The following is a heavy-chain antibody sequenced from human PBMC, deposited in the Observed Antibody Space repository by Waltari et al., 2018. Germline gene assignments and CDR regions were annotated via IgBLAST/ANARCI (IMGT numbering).Heavy chain of an antibody. CDR2: INEDGRKK. CDR1: GFISSCCW. CDR3: LTEYTSGY. D-gene: IGHD6-19*01. J-gene: IGHJ4*02. V-gene: IGHV3-7*01. Sequence: EAQLVESGGGLVQPGGSLRLSCAASGFISSCCWMDWVRQAPGKGVEWVTSINEDGRKKDYVASVKGRFTISRDNAKNSLLLQMNSLRAEDTAVYYCLTEYTSGYWGQGTLVTVSS.